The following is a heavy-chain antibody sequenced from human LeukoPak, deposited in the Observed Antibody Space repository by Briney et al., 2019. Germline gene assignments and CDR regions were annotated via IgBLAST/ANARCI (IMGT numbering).Heavy chain of an antibody. V-gene: IGHV3-30*09. CDR1: GFTFSSYA. CDR3: AKWRRGHYYGSGTELDY. J-gene: IGHJ4*02. D-gene: IGHD3-10*01. CDR2: ISYDGSNT. Sequence: GSLRPSCAASGFTFSSYAMHWVRQAPGKGLAWVAVISYDGSNTYYSDSVKGRFAISRDNSKNTLYLQMNSLRTEDTAVYYCAKWRRGHYYGSGTELDYWGQGTLVTVSS.